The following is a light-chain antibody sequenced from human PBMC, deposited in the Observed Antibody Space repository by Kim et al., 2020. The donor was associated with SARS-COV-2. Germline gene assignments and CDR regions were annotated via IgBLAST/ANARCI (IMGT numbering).Light chain of an antibody. CDR1: SSNIGSNY. J-gene: IGLJ3*02. CDR2: RNN. V-gene: IGLV1-47*01. CDR3: AAWDDSLSGWV. Sequence: GQRVTISCSGSSSNIGSNYVYWYQQLPGTAPKLLVYRNNQRPSGVPDRFSGSKSGTSASLAISGLRSEDEADYYCAAWDDSLSGWVFGGGTKLTVL.